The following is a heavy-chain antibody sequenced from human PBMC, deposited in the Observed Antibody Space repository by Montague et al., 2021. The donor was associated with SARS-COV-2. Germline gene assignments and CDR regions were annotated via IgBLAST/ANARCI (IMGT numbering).Heavy chain of an antibody. D-gene: IGHD4-23*01. CDR2: IYDGGAV. J-gene: IGHJ3*02. V-gene: IGHV4-59*01. CDR3: VRDHPYGGPRGAYDI. Sequence: SKTLSLTSTVSGGSITGYYWSWLRRSPGKGLEWIAYIYDGGAVNYNPSLGSRVTISTDTSKNQLSLKVNSVTAADTAVYYCVRDHPYGGPRGAYDIWGQGTVVTVSS. CDR1: GGSITGYY.